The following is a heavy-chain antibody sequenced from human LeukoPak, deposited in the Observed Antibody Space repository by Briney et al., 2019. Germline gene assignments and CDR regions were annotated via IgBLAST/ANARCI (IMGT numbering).Heavy chain of an antibody. Sequence: ASVKVSCKASGYTFTSYGISWVRQAPGKGLEWMGWISGYNGNTNYAQKFQGSVTMTRDASISTVYMGLSRLRSDDTAVYYCARASGSYWWFDSWGQGTLVTVSS. CDR1: GYTFTSYG. CDR2: ISGYNGNT. J-gene: IGHJ5*01. D-gene: IGHD1-26*01. V-gene: IGHV1-18*01. CDR3: ARASGSYWWFDS.